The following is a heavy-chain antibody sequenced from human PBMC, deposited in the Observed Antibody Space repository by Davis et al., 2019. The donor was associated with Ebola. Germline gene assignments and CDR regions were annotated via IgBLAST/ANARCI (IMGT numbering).Heavy chain of an antibody. CDR3: AAVAAAGFALDY. CDR1: GYTFTSYG. D-gene: IGHD6-13*01. J-gene: IGHJ4*02. V-gene: IGHV1-18*01. CDR2: ISAYNGNT. Sequence: ASVKVSCKASGYTFTSYGISWVRQAPGQGLEWMGWISAYNGNTNYAQKLQGRVTMTTDTSTSTAYMELSSLRSEDTAVYYCAAVAAAGFALDYWGQGTLVTVSS.